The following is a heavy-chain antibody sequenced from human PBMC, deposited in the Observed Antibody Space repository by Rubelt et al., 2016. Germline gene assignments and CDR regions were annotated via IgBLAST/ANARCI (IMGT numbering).Heavy chain of an antibody. CDR1: GFTFSRYA. CDR2: ISGSGGST. CDR3: AKGPRIVPAAFYFDY. V-gene: IGHV3-23*01. J-gene: IGHJ4*02. D-gene: IGHD2-2*01. Sequence: SRGGLVQPGGSLRVSCAASGFTFSRYAMNWVRQAPGKGLEWVAAISGSGGSTFYADSVKGRFTISRDNSKNTLYLQVNSLRAEDTAVYYCAKGPRIVPAAFYFDYWGQGTLVTVSS.